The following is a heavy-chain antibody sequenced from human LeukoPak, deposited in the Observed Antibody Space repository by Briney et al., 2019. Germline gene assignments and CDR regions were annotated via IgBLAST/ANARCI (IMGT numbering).Heavy chain of an antibody. D-gene: IGHD6-13*01. Sequence: SVKVSCKASGGTFSSYAISWVRQAPGQGLEWMGGIIPIFGTANYAQKFQGRVTITADKSTSTAYMELSSLRSEDTAVYYCARDREISQQLNWFDPWGQGTLVTVSS. CDR1: GGTFSSYA. V-gene: IGHV1-69*06. CDR2: IIPIFGTA. J-gene: IGHJ5*02. CDR3: ARDREISQQLNWFDP.